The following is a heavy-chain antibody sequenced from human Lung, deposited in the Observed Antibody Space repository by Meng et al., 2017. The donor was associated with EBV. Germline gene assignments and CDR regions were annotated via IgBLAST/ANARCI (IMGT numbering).Heavy chain of an antibody. D-gene: IGHD1-14*01. CDR2: ISGYNGNT. V-gene: IGHV1-18*01. Sequence: QVQLVQSGSELKKPGASVKVSCKASGYTFTSYGISWVRQAPGQGLEWMGWISGYNGNTNYAQNFQGRFTMTTDTSTSTAYMELRSLRSDDTAVYYCARDLPGGTKGTWLDLWGQGTLVTVSS. CDR1: GYTFTSYG. J-gene: IGHJ5*02. CDR3: ARDLPGGTKGTWLDL.